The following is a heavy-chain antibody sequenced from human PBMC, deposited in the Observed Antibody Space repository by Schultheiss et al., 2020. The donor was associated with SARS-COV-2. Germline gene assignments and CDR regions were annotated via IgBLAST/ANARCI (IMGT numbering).Heavy chain of an antibody. CDR2: IYYSGST. V-gene: IGHV4-31*03. CDR1: GGSISSGGYY. D-gene: IGHD4-23*01. CDR3: ARDGNHGGGMDV. Sequence: LRLSCTVSGGSISSGGYYWSWIRQHPGKGLEWIGYIYYSGSTYYNPSLKSRVTISVDTSKNQFSLKLSSVTAADTAVYYCARDGNHGGGMDVWGQGTTVTVSS. J-gene: IGHJ6*02.